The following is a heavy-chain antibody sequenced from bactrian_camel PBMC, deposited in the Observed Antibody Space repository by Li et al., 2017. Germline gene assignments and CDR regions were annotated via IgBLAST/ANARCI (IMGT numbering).Heavy chain of an antibody. CDR3: AAEASYSGDLFGF. V-gene: IGHV3S36*01. CDR2: INSGGAII. J-gene: IGHJ6*01. Sequence: QLVESGGELMQPGGSLRLSCAASGFNFDDYAMAWVRQVPGKGLEWVSAINSGGAIIYYADSVKGRFTISKDSAENTLYLQMNSLKPEDTAMYYCAAEASYSGDLFGFWGQGTQVTVS. CDR1: GFNFDDYA. D-gene: IGHD2*01.